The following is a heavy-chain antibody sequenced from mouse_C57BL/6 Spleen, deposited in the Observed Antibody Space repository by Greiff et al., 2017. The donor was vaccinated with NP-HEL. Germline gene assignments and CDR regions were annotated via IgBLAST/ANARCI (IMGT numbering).Heavy chain of an antibody. CDR2: IDPSDSYT. CDR3: ARCHYYGSSKYYFDY. D-gene: IGHD1-1*01. V-gene: IGHV1-69*01. J-gene: IGHJ2*01. CDR1: GYTFTSYW. Sequence: VQLQQPGAELVMPGASVKLSCKASGYTFTSYWMHWVKQRPGQGLEWIGEIDPSDSYTNYNQKFKGKSTLTVDKSSSTAYMQLSSLTSEDSAVYYCARCHYYGSSKYYFDYWGQGTTLTVSS.